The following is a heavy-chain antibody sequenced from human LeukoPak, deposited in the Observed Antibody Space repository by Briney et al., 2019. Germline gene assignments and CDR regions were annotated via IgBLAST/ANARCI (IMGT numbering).Heavy chain of an antibody. V-gene: IGHV4-34*01. CDR3: ARKMLVPTLFAY. Sequence: SETLSLTCAVYGGSFSGYYGSWIRQPPGKGLEWIGEINHSGSTNYNPSLKSRVTISVDTSKNQFSLKLSSVTAADTAVYSCARKMLVPTLFAYWGQGTLVTVSS. J-gene: IGHJ4*02. CDR2: INHSGST. D-gene: IGHD6-6*01. CDR1: GGSFSGYY.